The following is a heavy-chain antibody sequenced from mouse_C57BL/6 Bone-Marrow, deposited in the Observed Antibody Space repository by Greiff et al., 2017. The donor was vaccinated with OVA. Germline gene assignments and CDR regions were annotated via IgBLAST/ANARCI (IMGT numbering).Heavy chain of an antibody. V-gene: IGHV1-15*01. D-gene: IGHD2-4*01. CDR3: TRRYYDYDGRNFDY. CDR1: GYTFTDYE. J-gene: IGHJ2*01. Sequence: QVQLQQSGAELVRPGASVTLSCKASGYTFTDYEMHWVKQTPVHGLEWIGAIDPETGGTAYNQKFKGKATLTADKSSSTAYMELRSLTSEDSAVYYCTRRYYDYDGRNFDYWGQGTTLTVSS. CDR2: IDPETGGT.